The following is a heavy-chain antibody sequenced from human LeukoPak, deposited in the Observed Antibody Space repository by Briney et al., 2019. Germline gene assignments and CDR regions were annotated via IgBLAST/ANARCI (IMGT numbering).Heavy chain of an antibody. V-gene: IGHV3-7*03. CDR3: AGRAFES. CDR2: INQDGSEK. J-gene: IGHJ4*02. Sequence: GGSLRLSCVASGFIFSSSWMHWVRQAPGKGLEWVANINQDGSEKYHAGSVKGRFTISRDNAKSSLYLQMSSLRVEDTAVYYCAGRAFESWGQGILVTVSS. CDR1: GFIFSSSW.